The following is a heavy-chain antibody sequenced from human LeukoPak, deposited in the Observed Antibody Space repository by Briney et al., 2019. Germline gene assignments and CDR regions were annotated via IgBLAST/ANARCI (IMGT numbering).Heavy chain of an antibody. V-gene: IGHV3-7*01. D-gene: IGHD3-3*01. J-gene: IGHJ4*02. Sequence: QSGGSLRLSCAASGFTFSSYWVSWVRQAPGKGLEWVANIKQDGSEKYYVDSVKGRFTISRDNAKNSLYLQMNSLRAEDTAVYYCARDLKAEWAIDYWGQGTLVTVSS. CDR3: ARDLKAEWAIDY. CDR1: GFTFSSYW. CDR2: IKQDGSEK.